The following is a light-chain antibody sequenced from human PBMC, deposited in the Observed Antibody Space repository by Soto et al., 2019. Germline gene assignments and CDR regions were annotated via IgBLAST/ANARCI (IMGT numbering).Light chain of an antibody. CDR3: HQYNGAPSTYT. CDR1: QSVTSN. V-gene: IGKV3-15*01. CDR2: GAS. Sequence: EIELTQSPATLSVSPGDRATLSCKASQSVTSNLAWYQHRAGQAPRLLISGASIRATGIPARFSGRGSGTDFTLTISSLQSEDSAVYYCHQYNGAPSTYTFGRGTTLEI. J-gene: IGKJ2*01.